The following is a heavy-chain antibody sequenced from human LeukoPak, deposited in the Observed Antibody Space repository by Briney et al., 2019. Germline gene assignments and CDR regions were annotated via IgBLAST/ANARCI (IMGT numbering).Heavy chain of an antibody. CDR3: ARSSFAGSGNGGGY. CDR2: INPRDDTK. Sequence: GASVKVSCKASGGTFSSYAISWVRQAPGQGLEWMGIINPRDDTKAYAQKFQGRLTMTRDTSTSAVYMELRGLRSDDTAVYYCARSSFAGSGNGGGYWGQGTLVTVSS. CDR1: GGTFSSYA. D-gene: IGHD3-10*01. J-gene: IGHJ4*02. V-gene: IGHV1-46*01.